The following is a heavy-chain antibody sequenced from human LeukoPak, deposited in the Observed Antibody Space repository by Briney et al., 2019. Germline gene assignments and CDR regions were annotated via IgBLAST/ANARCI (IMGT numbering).Heavy chain of an antibody. J-gene: IGHJ4*02. CDR2: ISSSSYI. D-gene: IGHD2-2*01. CDR3: ARGAPVVPAAIGV. V-gene: IGHV3-21*01. Sequence: GGSLRLSCAASGFTFSSYSMNWVRQAPGKGLEWVSSISSSSYIYYADSVKGRFTISRDNAKNSLYLQMNSLRAEDTAVYYCARGAPVVPAAIGVWGQGTLVTVSS. CDR1: GFTFSSYS.